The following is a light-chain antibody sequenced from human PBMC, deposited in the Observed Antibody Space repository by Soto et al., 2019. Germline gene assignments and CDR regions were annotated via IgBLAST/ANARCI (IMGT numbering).Light chain of an antibody. CDR1: QSVSNNY. J-gene: IGKJ4*01. CDR2: GAS. Sequence: NVLTQTPGTLSLSPVDRASLSCRASQSVSNNYLAWHQQRPGQAPRLLIFGASNRATGVPDRFTGSASGTDFTLTISRLQPEDFALYFCQQYASSPVTFGGGTK. CDR3: QQYASSPVT. V-gene: IGKV3-20*01.